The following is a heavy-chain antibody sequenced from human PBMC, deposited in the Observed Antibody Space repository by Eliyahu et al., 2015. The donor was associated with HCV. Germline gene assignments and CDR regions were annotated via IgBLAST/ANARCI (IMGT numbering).Heavy chain of an antibody. CDR3: AKDRIAAEYYFDY. CDR1: GFTFXSYG. J-gene: IGHJ4*02. D-gene: IGHD6-6*01. CDR2: TSYDGSNK. V-gene: IGHV3-30*18. Sequence: QVQLVESGGGVVQPGXSLRLSCAASGFTFXSYGMHWVRQAPGKGLEWVAVTSYDGSNKYYADSVKGRFTISRDNSKNTLYLQMNSLRAEDTAVYYCAKDRIAAEYYFDYWGQGTLVTVSS.